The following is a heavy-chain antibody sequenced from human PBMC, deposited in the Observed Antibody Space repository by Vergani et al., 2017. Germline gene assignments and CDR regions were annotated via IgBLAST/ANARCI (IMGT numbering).Heavy chain of an antibody. CDR2: ISWNSGSI. CDR1: GFTFDDYA. J-gene: IGHJ4*02. D-gene: IGHD3-22*01. Sequence: EVQLLESGGGLVQPGGSLRLSCAASGFTFDDYAMHWVRQAPGKGLEWVSGISWNSGSIGYADSVKGRFTISRDNAKNSLYLQMNSLRAEDMALYYCAKDKHYYDSSGIFDYWGQGTLVTVSS. CDR3: AKDKHYYDSSGIFDY. V-gene: IGHV3-9*03.